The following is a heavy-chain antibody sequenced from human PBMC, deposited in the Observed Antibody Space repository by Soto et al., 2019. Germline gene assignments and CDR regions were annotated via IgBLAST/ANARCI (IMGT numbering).Heavy chain of an antibody. Sequence: GGSLRLSCVASGFTFSSCAMSWVRQAPGKGLEWVSVIYGSGDTTNYADSVKGRFTISRDNSKNTLYLQMDSLRVEDTALYYRAKDGAGFSSGWNYFDYWGRGTLVTVSS. J-gene: IGHJ4*02. V-gene: IGHV3-23*01. CDR1: GFTFSSCA. CDR3: AKDGAGFSSGWNYFDY. D-gene: IGHD6-19*01. CDR2: IYGSGDTT.